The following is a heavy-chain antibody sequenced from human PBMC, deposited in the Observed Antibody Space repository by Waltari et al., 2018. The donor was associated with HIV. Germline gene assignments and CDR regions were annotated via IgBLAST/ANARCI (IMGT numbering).Heavy chain of an antibody. CDR3: VKDQGSYMGWGDL. CDR1: GFTFNSYA. J-gene: IGHJ4*02. Sequence: EVQLLESGGGLVQPGGSLTLSCAASGFTFNSYAMYWVRQAPGKGLEWVYYISTRGNTAYYTDSVKGRFTTSRDNSRNTRYLHMASLRAEDTALYYCVKDQGSYMGWGDLWGQGTPVTVSS. CDR2: ISTRGNTA. D-gene: IGHD1-26*01. V-gene: IGHV3-23*01.